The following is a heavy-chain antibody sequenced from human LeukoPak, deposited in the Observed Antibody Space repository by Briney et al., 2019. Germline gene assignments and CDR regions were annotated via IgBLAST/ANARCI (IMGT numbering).Heavy chain of an antibody. J-gene: IGHJ4*02. Sequence: PGTSLRLSCAASGFTFISYAIHWVRQAPGKGLEWVSVIYSGGSTYYADYVKCRFSISRANYKSTMYIQMNSMRAEDTAVYYCARAKPKNMVRGLIMRRESRYYFDYWGQGTLVTVSS. CDR2: IYSGGST. CDR3: ARAKPKNMVRGLIMRRESRYYFDY. V-gene: IGHV3-53*05. CDR1: GFTFISYA. D-gene: IGHD3-10*01.